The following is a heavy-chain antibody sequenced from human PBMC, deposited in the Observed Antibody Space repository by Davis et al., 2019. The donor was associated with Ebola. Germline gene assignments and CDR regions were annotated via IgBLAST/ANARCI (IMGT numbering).Heavy chain of an antibody. V-gene: IGHV5-10-1*01. CDR1: GYSFTSYW. D-gene: IGHD5-24*01. J-gene: IGHJ4*02. CDR2: IDPSDSYT. Sequence: GGSLRLSCKGSGYSFTSYWISWVRQMPGKGLEWMGRIDPSDSYTNYSPSFQGHVTISADKSINTAYLQWSSLKASDTAIYYCARGTNGYNPGGYFDSWGQGTLVTVSS. CDR3: ARGTNGYNPGGYFDS.